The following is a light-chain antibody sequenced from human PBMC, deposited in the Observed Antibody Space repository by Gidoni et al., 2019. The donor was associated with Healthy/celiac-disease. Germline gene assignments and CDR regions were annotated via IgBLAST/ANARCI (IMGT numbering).Light chain of an antibody. V-gene: IGKV3-11*01. J-gene: IGKJ2*04. Sequence: DIVLPQSPATLSFSPGERATLSCRASQSVSSYLSWYQQKPGQAPRLLIYDASNRATGIPARFSGSGSGTDFTLTISSLEPEDFAVYYCQQRSNRPSSFGQGTKLEIK. CDR1: QSVSSY. CDR3: QQRSNRPSS. CDR2: DAS.